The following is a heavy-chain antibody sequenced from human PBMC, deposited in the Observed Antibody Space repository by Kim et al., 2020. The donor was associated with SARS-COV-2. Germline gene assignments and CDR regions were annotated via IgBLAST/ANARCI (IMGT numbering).Heavy chain of an antibody. J-gene: IGHJ4*02. V-gene: IGHV4-39*01. D-gene: IGHD4-17*01. CDR2: SYYSGST. CDR3: SRHDSGDPRISPFDY. CDR1: GGSISSSSYY. Sequence: SETLSLTCTVSGGSISSSSYYWGWIRQPPGKGLEWIGSSYYSGSTYYNPSLKSRVTISVDTTKNQFSLKLSSVTAADTAVYYCSRHDSGDPRISPFDYWGQGTLVTVSS.